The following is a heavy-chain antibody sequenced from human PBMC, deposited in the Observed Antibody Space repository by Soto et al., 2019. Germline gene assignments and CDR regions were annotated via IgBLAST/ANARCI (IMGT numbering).Heavy chain of an antibody. V-gene: IGHV3-23*01. CDR2: ISSSGDYI. D-gene: IGHD4-17*01. CDR1: GFTFSSYA. CDR3: AKTEYYGDDRAFDM. J-gene: IGHJ3*02. Sequence: GGSLRLSCAASGFTFSSYAMSWVRQAPGKGLEWVSGISSSGDYIYYADSVKGRVTISRDSSKNTLFLQMNSLRAEDTAVYFCAKTEYYGDDRAFDMWGQGTVVTVSS.